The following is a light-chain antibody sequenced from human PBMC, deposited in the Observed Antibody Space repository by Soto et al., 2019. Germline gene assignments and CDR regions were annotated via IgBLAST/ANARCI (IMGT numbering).Light chain of an antibody. CDR1: QTISSW. J-gene: IGKJ1*01. CDR2: KAS. Sequence: DIQMTQSPSTLSGSVGDRVTITCRASQTISSWLAWYQQKPGQAPKLLIYKASTVKSGVPSRFSGSGSGTVFTLTISSLQPDDFAFYYCQHYNSYSEAFGQGTKVELK. CDR3: QHYNSYSEA. V-gene: IGKV1-5*03.